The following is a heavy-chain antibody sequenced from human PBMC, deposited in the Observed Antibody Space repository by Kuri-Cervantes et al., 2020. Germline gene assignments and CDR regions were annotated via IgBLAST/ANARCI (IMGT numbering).Heavy chain of an antibody. CDR2: ISYDGSNK. J-gene: IGHJ4*02. CDR1: GYTFSSYA. V-gene: IGHV3-30*14. D-gene: IGHD6-13*01. CDR3: ARDLGYSSSWHGLDY. Sequence: SCKASGYTFSSYAMHWVRQAPGKGLEWVAVISYDGSNKYYADSVKGRFTISRENAKNSLYLQMNSLRIGDTAVYYCARDLGYSSSWHGLDYWGQGTLVTVSS.